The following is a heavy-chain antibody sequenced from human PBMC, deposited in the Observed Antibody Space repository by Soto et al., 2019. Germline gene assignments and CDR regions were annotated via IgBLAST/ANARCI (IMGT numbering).Heavy chain of an antibody. D-gene: IGHD6-19*01. J-gene: IGHJ3*02. CDR3: ARGSYSSGWYGGAFDI. V-gene: IGHV1-2*04. CDR2: INPNSGGT. Sequence: ASVKVSCKASGYTFTGYYMHWVRQAPGQGLEWMGWINPNSGGTNYAQKFQGWVTMTRDTSISTAYMELSRPRSDDTAVYYCARGSYSSGWYGGAFDIWGQGTMVTVSS. CDR1: GYTFTGYY.